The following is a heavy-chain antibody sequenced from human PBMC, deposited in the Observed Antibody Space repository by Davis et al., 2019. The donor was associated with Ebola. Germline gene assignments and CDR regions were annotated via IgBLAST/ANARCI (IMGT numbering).Heavy chain of an antibody. CDR3: AKGQSSSSWYTFDY. D-gene: IGHD6-13*01. CDR1: GFTFDAYA. V-gene: IGHV3-9*01. CDR2: ISWNSGSI. Sequence: GGSLRPSCAASGFTFDAYAMHWVRQAPGKGLEWVSGISWNSGSIGYADSVKGRFTISRDNAKNSLYLQMNSLRAEDTALYYCAKGQSSSSWYTFDYWGQGTLVTVSS. J-gene: IGHJ4*02.